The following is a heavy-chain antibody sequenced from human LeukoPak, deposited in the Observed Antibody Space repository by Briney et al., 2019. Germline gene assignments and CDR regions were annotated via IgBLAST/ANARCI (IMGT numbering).Heavy chain of an antibody. CDR3: ARDESSNRHSNWFDP. Sequence: GGSLRLSCAASGFTFSSYAMHWVRQAPGKGLEWVAVISYDGSNKYYADSVKGRFTISRDNSKNTLYLQMNSLRAEDTAVYYCARDESSNRHSNWFDPWGQGTLVTVSS. D-gene: IGHD6-13*01. CDR1: GFTFSSYA. J-gene: IGHJ5*02. CDR2: ISYDGSNK. V-gene: IGHV3-30*04.